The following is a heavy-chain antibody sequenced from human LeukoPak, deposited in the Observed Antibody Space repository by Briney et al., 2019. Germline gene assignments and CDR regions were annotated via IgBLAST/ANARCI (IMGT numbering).Heavy chain of an antibody. CDR1: GFTFSDYY. CDR3: AREGLRLGELSLSGEIDY. J-gene: IGHJ4*02. V-gene: IGHV3-11*01. D-gene: IGHD3-16*02. CDR2: ISCSGSTI. Sequence: GGSLRLSCAASGFTFSDYYMSWIRQAPGKGLEWVSYISCSGSTIYYADSVKGRFTISRDNAKNSLYLQMNSLRAEDTAVYYCAREGLRLGELSLSGEIDYWGQGTLVTVSS.